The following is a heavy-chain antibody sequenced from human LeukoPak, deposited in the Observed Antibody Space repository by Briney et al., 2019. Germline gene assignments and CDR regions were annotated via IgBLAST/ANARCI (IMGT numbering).Heavy chain of an antibody. D-gene: IGHD2-15*01. CDR1: GFTFRNYW. V-gene: IGHV3-7*01. Sequence: GGSLRLSCAASGFTFRNYWMGWVRQAPGKGLEWVANTKPDGTAEYYADSVRGRFTTSRDNANNFLYLQMNSLRGEDTAVYYCARDGGLHTYFDYWGQGTLVTVSS. CDR2: TKPDGTAE. J-gene: IGHJ4*02. CDR3: ARDGGLHTYFDY.